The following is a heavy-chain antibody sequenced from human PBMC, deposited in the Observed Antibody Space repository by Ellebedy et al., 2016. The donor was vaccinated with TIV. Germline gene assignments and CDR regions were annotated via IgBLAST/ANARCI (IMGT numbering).Heavy chain of an antibody. J-gene: IGHJ4*02. CDR3: AREAAVGLGY. V-gene: IGHV1-69*13. CDR1: RDTFSSYS. Sequence: AASVKVSCKASRDTFSSYSISWVRQAPGQGLEWMGGIIPIFGTANYAQKFQGRVTITADESTSTAYMELSSLRSEDTAVYYCAREAAVGLGYWGQGTLVTVSS. CDR2: IIPIFGTA. D-gene: IGHD6-19*01.